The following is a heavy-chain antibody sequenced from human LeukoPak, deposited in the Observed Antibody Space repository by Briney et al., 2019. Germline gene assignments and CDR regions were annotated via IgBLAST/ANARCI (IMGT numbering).Heavy chain of an antibody. CDR2: IHPGDSDT. CDR1: GYIFTTYW. D-gene: IGHD3-10*01. J-gene: IGHJ4*02. CDR3: ACRGDSGSYYDY. V-gene: IGHV5-51*01. Sequence: GESLKISCEGSGYIFTTYWIGWVRQMPGKGLEWMGIIHPGDSDTRYSPSFQGQVTISADKSINTAYLQWSSLKASDTAMYFCACRGDSGSYYDYWGQGTLVTVSS.